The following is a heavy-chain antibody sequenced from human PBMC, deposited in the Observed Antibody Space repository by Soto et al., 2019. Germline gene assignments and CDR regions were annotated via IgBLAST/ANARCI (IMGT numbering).Heavy chain of an antibody. V-gene: IGHV1-18*01. CDR3: AREFRGIVLDWYYGMDV. J-gene: IGHJ6*02. CDR2: ISAYNGNT. CDR1: GYTFTSYG. Sequence: ASVKVSCKASGYTFTSYGISWVRQAPGQGLEWMGWISAYNGNTNYAQKLQGRVTMTTDTSTSTAYMELRSLRSDDTAVYYCAREFRGIVLDWYYGMDVWGQGTTVTVSS. D-gene: IGHD2-8*01.